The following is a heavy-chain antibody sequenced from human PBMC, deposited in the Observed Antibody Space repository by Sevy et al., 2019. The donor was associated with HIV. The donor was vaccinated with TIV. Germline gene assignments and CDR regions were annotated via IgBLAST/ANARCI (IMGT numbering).Heavy chain of an antibody. J-gene: IGHJ4*02. Sequence: ASVKVSCKISGYRLSELSMHWVRQAPGKGLEWMGRFDPEDGEIIYAQKFQGRVTVTEDTSTDTAYMELSRLRSEDTAVYYCATGREYYDENSGYFDYWGPGTWSPSPQ. V-gene: IGHV1-24*01. CDR3: ATGREYYDENSGYFDY. CDR2: FDPEDGEI. CDR1: GYRLSELS. D-gene: IGHD3-22*01.